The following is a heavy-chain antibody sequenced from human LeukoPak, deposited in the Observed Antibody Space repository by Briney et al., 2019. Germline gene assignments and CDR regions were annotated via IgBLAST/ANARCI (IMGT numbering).Heavy chain of an antibody. CDR3: ASSYGGNSY. J-gene: IGHJ4*02. Sequence: SETLSLTCAVYGGSFSGYYWSWIRQPPGKGLEWIGEINHSGSTNYNPSLKSRVTISVDTSKNQFSLKLSSVTAADTAVYYCASSYGGNSYGGQGPLVTVSS. D-gene: IGHD4-23*01. CDR2: INHSGST. V-gene: IGHV4-34*01. CDR1: GGSFSGYY.